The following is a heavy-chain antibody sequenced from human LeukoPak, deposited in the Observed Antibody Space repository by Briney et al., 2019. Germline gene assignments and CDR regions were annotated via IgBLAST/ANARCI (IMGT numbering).Heavy chain of an antibody. J-gene: IGHJ6*03. CDR2: ICTSGST. D-gene: IGHD3-10*01. V-gene: IGHV4-4*07. CDR3: ARDSWMIRGGNNHYYMDV. Sequence: SETLSLTCTVSGGSISSYYWSWIRQPAGKGLEWIGHICTSGSTKYNPSLKSRVTMSAETSKNQFSLRLSSVTAADTAVYYCARDSWMIRGGNNHYYMDVWGKGTTVTVSS. CDR1: GGSISSYY.